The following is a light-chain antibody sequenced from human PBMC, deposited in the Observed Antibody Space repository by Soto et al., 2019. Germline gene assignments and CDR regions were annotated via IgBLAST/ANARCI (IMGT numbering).Light chain of an antibody. CDR1: QDITDY. V-gene: IGKV1-33*01. CDR2: DAS. Sequence: DIQMTQSPSSLSASVGDRVIITCQASQDITDYLNWCQQKPGKATNLLIYDASNLETGVPSRFSGSESGTDFNFTISSLQPEDIATYKYHNLPPLTFGEGTKVEIK. J-gene: IGKJ4*01. CDR3: HNLPPLT.